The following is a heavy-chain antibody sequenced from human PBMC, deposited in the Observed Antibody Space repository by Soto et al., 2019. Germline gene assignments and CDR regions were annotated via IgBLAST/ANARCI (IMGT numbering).Heavy chain of an antibody. D-gene: IGHD2-8*01. CDR1: GYSFTRFF. CDR2: IYPRDSDT. J-gene: IGHJ5*02. V-gene: IGHV5-51*01. Sequence: PGEALKISCKCSGYSFTRFFIVLVRQMPGKGLEWLGSIYPRDSDTRYSRSFQGQVTISADKSLSAAYLQWHSLQAWETAIYYCGRKKNFDSRVCYTWGQGTLVTVSS. CDR3: GRKKNFDSRVCYT.